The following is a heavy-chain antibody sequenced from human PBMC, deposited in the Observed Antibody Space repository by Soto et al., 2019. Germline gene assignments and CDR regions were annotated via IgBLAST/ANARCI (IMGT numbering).Heavy chain of an antibody. D-gene: IGHD3-16*02. J-gene: IGHJ4*02. V-gene: IGHV3-23*01. CDR1: GFTFSNSA. CDR2: IGRTNNT. CDR3: AKVDAYSYRTDH. Sequence: GGSLRLSCAPSGFTFSNSAMTWVRQALGKGPEWVSSIGRTNNTHYADSVKGRFAISRDNSQNTLYLQMNSLTAEDTAVYFCAKVDAYSYRTDHWGQGTLVTVSS.